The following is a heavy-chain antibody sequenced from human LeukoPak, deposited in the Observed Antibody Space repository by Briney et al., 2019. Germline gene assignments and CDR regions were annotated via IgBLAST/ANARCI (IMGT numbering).Heavy chain of an antibody. CDR1: GYSFTSYG. CDR2: ISAYNGNT. CDR3: ARPLGVSGSYFY. Sequence: GESLKISCKGSGYSFTSYGISWVRQAPGQGLEWMGWISAYNGNTNYAQKLQGRVTMTTDTSTSTAYMELRSLRSDDTAVYYCARPLGVSGSYFYWGQGTLVTVSS. D-gene: IGHD1-26*01. J-gene: IGHJ4*02. V-gene: IGHV1-18*01.